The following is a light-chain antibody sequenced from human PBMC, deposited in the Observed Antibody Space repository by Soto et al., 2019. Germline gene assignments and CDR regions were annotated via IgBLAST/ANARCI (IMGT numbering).Light chain of an antibody. CDR3: QQSYNTPRT. V-gene: IGKV1-39*01. J-gene: IGKJ2*01. Sequence: DIQMTQSPSSLSASVGDRVTITCRASQSLSTFLNWYQQKPGKAPELLIYATSTLQIGVPSRFSGSGSGTDFTLTISILQPEDFATYYSQQSYNTPRTFGQGTKLEIK. CDR2: ATS. CDR1: QSLSTF.